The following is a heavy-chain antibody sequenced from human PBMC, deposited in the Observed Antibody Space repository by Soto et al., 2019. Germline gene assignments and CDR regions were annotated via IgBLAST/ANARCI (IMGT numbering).Heavy chain of an antibody. D-gene: IGHD3-16*02. CDR2: INHSGST. CDR3: ARDRHNNFFDP. CDR1: GGSISSYY. Sequence: SETLSLTCTVSGGSISSYYWTWIRQSPGKGLEWIGDINHSGSTNYNPSLESRVAISLDTSRSQFSLTLPSVTAADTAVYYCARDRHNNFFDPWGQGTLVTVS. J-gene: IGHJ5*02. V-gene: IGHV4-34*01.